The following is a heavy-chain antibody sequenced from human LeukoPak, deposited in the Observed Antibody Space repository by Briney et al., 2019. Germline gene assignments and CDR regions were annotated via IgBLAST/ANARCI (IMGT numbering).Heavy chain of an antibody. CDR3: ARQVVEDNRFDS. J-gene: IGHJ5*01. CDR1: GGSIHSNSYY. CDR2: IYPSGTT. D-gene: IGHD2-15*01. V-gene: IGHV4-39*01. Sequence: KPSETPSLTCSVSGGSIHSNSYYWCWIRPPPRKRLEWIGSIYPSGTTFYNSSLKRLTIISVDSSKNQFPIKFTSMPPADTAIYFCARQVVEDNRFDSWGQGTLVTVSS.